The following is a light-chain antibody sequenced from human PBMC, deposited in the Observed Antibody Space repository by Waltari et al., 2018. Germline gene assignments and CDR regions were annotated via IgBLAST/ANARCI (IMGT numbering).Light chain of an antibody. V-gene: IGKV4-1*01. CDR1: QNSLYNSNKRTY. J-gene: IGKJ1*01. Sequence: IVVTQSPDSLAVSMGERATMTCKSSQNSLYNSNKRTYLAWYQQKSGQPPKLLIYVASTSESGVPDRFCGSGSGTYFTLTISILQSEDVSVYYCQQYYSTPPAFGQGTKVEIK. CDR2: VAS. CDR3: QQYYSTPPA.